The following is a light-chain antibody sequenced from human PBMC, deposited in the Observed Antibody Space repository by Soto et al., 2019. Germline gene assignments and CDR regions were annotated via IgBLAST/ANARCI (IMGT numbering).Light chain of an antibody. J-gene: IGKJ1*01. Sequence: EIVLAQSPGTLSLSPGESATLSCRASQSVSSSFLAWYQQKAGQAPRLLIYGASRRATGIPDRFSGSGSGTDVTLIISRLEPQDFAVYYCQQYVSSPWAFGQGTQVEI. CDR3: QQYVSSPWA. CDR1: QSVSSSF. V-gene: IGKV3-20*01. CDR2: GAS.